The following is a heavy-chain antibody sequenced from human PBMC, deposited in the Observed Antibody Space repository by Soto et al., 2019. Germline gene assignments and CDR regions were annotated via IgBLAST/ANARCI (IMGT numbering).Heavy chain of an antibody. CDR3: AKDPPWRRYVSGSYRPPEFYDY. Sequence: GGSLRLSCAASGFTFSSYGMHWVRQAPGKGLEWVAVISYDGSNKYYADSVKGRFTISRDNSKNTLYLQMNSLRAEDTAVYYCAKDPPWRRYVSGSYRPPEFYDYWSQGTLDTGSS. V-gene: IGHV3-30*18. D-gene: IGHD3-10*01. J-gene: IGHJ4*02. CDR1: GFTFSSYG. CDR2: ISYDGSNK.